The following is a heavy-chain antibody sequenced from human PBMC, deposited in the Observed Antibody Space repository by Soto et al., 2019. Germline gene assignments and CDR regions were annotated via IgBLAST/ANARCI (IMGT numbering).Heavy chain of an antibody. CDR2: IIPIFGTA. Sequence: GASVKVSCKASGGTFSSYAISWVRQAPGQGLEWMGGIIPIFGTANYAQKFQGRVTITADESTSTAYMELSSLRSEDTAVYYCARGTEVWSGYYAPYYYYGMDVWGQGTTVTVSS. J-gene: IGHJ6*02. CDR1: GGTFSSYA. D-gene: IGHD3-3*01. V-gene: IGHV1-69*13. CDR3: ARGTEVWSGYYAPYYYYGMDV.